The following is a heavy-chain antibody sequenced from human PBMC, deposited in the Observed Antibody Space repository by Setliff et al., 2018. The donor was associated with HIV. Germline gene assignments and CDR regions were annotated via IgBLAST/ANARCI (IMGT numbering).Heavy chain of an antibody. D-gene: IGHD3-3*01. CDR1: GGSISSSSYY. J-gene: IGHJ6*02. CDR2: IYYSGST. CDR3: ARIFGDQGYYYGMDV. V-gene: IGHV4-39*07. Sequence: SETLSLTCSVSGGSISSSSYYGGWIRQPPGKGLEWIGSIYYSGSTNYNPSLKSRVTISVDTSKNQFSLKLSSVIAADTAVYYCARIFGDQGYYYGMDVWGQGTTVTVSS.